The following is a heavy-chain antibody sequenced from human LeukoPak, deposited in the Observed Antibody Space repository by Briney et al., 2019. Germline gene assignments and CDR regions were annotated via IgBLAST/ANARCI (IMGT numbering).Heavy chain of an antibody. D-gene: IGHD1-1*01. CDR2: INPNSGGT. CDR1: GYTLTELS. Sequence: ASVKVSCKVSGYTLTELSMHWVRQAPGQGLEWMGWINPNSGGTNYAQKFQGRVTMTRDTSISTAYMELSRLGSDDTAVYYCARGGTRQRVIWFDPWGQGTLVTVSS. V-gene: IGHV1-2*02. CDR3: ARGGTRQRVIWFDP. J-gene: IGHJ5*02.